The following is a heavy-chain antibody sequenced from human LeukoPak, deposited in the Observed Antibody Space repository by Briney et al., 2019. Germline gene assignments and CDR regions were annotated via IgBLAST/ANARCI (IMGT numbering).Heavy chain of an antibody. D-gene: IGHD6-19*01. CDR1: GFTFSSYE. CDR3: ARDGSSVYSSGWYLDY. CDR2: ISSSGSTT. V-gene: IGHV3-48*03. Sequence: GGSLRLSCAASGFTFSSYEMNWVRQAPGKGLEWVSYISSSGSTTYYADSVKGRFTISRDNAKNSLYLQINSLRAEDTAVYYCARDGSSVYSSGWYLDYWGQGTLVTVSS. J-gene: IGHJ4*02.